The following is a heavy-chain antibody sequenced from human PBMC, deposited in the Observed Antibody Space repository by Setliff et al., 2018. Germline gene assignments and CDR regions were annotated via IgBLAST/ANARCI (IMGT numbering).Heavy chain of an antibody. D-gene: IGHD3-22*01. CDR2: IHVGNGNT. CDR3: AGGYSSNFDY. CDR1: GYTFTSYA. J-gene: IGHJ4*02. Sequence: ASVKVSCKASGYTFTSYAMHWVRQAPGQRLEWMGWIHVGNGNTKYSQKFQGRVTITADKSTSTAYMELSNLRSEDTANYYCAGGYSSNFDYWGQGTLVTVSS. V-gene: IGHV1-3*01.